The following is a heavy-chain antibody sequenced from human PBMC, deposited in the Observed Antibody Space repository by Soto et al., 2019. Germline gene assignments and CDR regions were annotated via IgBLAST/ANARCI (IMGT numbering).Heavy chain of an antibody. CDR1: GYTFTSYA. CDR3: ARQNNYYGSGSYLPYDYYGMDV. D-gene: IGHD3-10*01. CDR2: INPNSGST. J-gene: IGHJ6*02. V-gene: IGHV1-2*04. Sequence: ASVKVSCKASGYTFTSYAMHWVRQAPGQRLEWMGWINPNSGSTNYAQKFQGWVTMTRDTSISTAYMELSRLRSDDTAVYYCARQNNYYGSGSYLPYDYYGMDVWGQGTTVTVSS.